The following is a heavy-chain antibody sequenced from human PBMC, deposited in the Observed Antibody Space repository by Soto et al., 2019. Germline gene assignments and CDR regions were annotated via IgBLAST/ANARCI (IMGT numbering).Heavy chain of an antibody. CDR3: ARRVGSCSGTSCNGWFDP. D-gene: IGHD2-2*01. V-gene: IGHV4-39*01. J-gene: IGHJ5*02. CDR1: GDSISKTTSY. CDR2: IYHSGST. Sequence: QLQLLESGPGPVKPSETLSLTCSVSGDSISKTTSYWGWIRQPTGKGLEWIGTIYHSGSTYYNTSLMSRVTLSIDKSKNQFSLKLNSVTAADTAVYYCARRVGSCSGTSCNGWFDPWGQGTLVTVSS.